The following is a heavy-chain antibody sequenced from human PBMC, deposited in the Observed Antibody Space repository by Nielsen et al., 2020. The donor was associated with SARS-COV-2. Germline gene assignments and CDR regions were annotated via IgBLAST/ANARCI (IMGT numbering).Heavy chain of an antibody. CDR2: INTNTGLP. V-gene: IGHV7-4-1*02. J-gene: IGHJ4*02. CDR3: ARGGSGRNDFDY. Sequence: ASVKVSCKASGYTLSNHAINWVRQAPGQGLEWMGWINTNTGLPTYAQGFTGRFVFSLDTSVRTAYLRINSLKADDSATYFCARGGSGRNDFDYWGQGTLVTVSS. D-gene: IGHD6-19*01. CDR1: GYTLSNHA.